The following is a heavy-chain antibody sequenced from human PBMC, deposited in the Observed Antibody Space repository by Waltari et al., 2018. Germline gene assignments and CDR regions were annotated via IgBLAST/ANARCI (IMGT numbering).Heavy chain of an antibody. Sequence: QVQLVQSGAEVKKPGSSVKVSCQASGGSFSSYSISWVRPAPGQGLGWMGGIIPIFGTANYAQKCQGRVTITADESTSTAYMELSSLRSEDTAVYYCAREGGSLEEQQLVLRGNWFDPWGQGTLVTVSS. J-gene: IGHJ5*02. D-gene: IGHD6-13*01. CDR3: AREGGSLEEQQLVLRGNWFDP. CDR1: GGSFSSYS. CDR2: IIPIFGTA. V-gene: IGHV1-69*01.